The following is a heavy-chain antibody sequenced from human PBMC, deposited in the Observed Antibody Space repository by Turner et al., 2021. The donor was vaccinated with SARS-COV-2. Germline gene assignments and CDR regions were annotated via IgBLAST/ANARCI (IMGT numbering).Heavy chain of an antibody. CDR2: SRIKAKSFTT. CDR1: GFTFSDHY. V-gene: IGHV3-72*01. J-gene: IGHJ4*02. D-gene: IGHD6-6*01. Sequence: EVQLVESGGGLVQPGGSLRLSCAASGFTFSDHYLDWVRQAPGKGLEWVGRSRIKAKSFTTDYAASVKGRFTISRDDAKSSLYLQMNSRKIEDTAVYYCTRDAARGYWGQGTLVSVSS. CDR3: TRDAARGY.